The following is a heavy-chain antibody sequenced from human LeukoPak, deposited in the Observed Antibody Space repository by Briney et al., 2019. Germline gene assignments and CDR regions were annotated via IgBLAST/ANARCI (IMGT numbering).Heavy chain of an antibody. J-gene: IGHJ6*03. CDR3: AKDQGGSARYMDV. CDR2: IWYDGSNK. D-gene: IGHD6-25*01. Sequence: GGSLRLSCAASGFTFSSYGMHWVRQAPGKGLEWVAVIWYDGSNKYYADSVKGRFTISRDNSKNTLYLQMNSLRAEDTAVYYCAKDQGGSARYMDVWGKGTTVTVSS. CDR1: GFTFSSYG. V-gene: IGHV3-30*02.